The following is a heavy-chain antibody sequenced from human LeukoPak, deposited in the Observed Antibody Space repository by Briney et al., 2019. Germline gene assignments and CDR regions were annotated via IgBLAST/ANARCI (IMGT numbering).Heavy chain of an antibody. CDR3: ARAKYSNLSYYYYGMDV. V-gene: IGHV4-31*11. Sequence: SETLSLTCAVYGGSFSGYYWSWIRQHPGKGLEWIGYIYYSGSTYYNPSLKSRVTISVDTSKNQFSLKLSSVTAADTAVYYCARAKYSNLSYYYYGMDVWGQGTTVTVSS. CDR2: IYYSGST. D-gene: IGHD6-6*01. CDR1: GGSFSGYY. J-gene: IGHJ6*02.